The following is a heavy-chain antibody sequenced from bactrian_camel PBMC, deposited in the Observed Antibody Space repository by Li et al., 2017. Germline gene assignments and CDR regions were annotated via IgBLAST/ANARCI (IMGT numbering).Heavy chain of an antibody. CDR3: TVQSYYSSYGPSWNEFGL. CDR1: GDTIGRYC. V-gene: IGHV3S25*01. D-gene: IGHD2*01. Sequence: QLVESGGGSVQVGGSLRLSCVASGDTIGRYCMGWFRQIPDKEREGVTAYTHDGRSTYYKESVKGRFIISHDNAENTVYLQANSLKAEDTALYYCTVQSYYSSYGPSWNEFGLWGQGTQVTVS. CDR2: YTHDGRST. J-gene: IGHJ4*01.